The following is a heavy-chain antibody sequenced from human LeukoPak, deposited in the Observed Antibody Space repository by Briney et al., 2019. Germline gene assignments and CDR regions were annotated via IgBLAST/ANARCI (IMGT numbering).Heavy chain of an antibody. CDR1: GGSISSSSHY. CDR2: INYSGTT. V-gene: IGHV4-39*07. D-gene: IGHD1-14*01. Sequence: SETLSLTCTVSGGSISSSSHYWGWIRQPPGKGLEWIGSINYSGTTYYNPSLKSRVTISIDTSKNQFSLKLSSVTAADTALYFCAREEPPGKVDYWGQGTLVTVSS. J-gene: IGHJ4*02. CDR3: AREEPPGKVDY.